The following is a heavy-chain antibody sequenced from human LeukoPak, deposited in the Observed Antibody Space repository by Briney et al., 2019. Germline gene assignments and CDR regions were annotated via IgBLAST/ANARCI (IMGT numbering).Heavy chain of an antibody. CDR3: ARDNQWLASHYFDY. CDR1: GFTFSSYG. J-gene: IGHJ4*02. V-gene: IGHV3-33*01. CDR2: IWYDGSNK. Sequence: PGRSLRLSCAASGFTFSSYGMHWVRQAPGKGLEWVAVIWYDGSNKYYADSVKGRFTISRDNSKNTLCLQMNSLRAEDTAVYYCARDNQWLASHYFDYWGQGTLVTVSS. D-gene: IGHD6-19*01.